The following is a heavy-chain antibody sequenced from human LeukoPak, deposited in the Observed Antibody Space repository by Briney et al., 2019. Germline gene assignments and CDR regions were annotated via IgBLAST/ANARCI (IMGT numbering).Heavy chain of an antibody. CDR2: IYSGGST. CDR1: GLTVSSNY. CDR3: ARDDYDSNGYYLFDY. Sequence: PGGSLRLLCAASGLTVSSNYTSWVRQAPGKGLEWVSVIYSGGSTHYADSVKGRFTISRDNSKNTLYLQMNSLRAEDTAVYYCARDDYDSNGYYLFDYWGQGTLVTVSS. J-gene: IGHJ4*02. D-gene: IGHD3-22*01. V-gene: IGHV3-66*01.